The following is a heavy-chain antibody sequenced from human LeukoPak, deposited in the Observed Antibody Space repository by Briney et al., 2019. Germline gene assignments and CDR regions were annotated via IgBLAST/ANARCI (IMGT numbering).Heavy chain of an antibody. V-gene: IGHV4-39*01. CDR1: GGSISSSSYY. CDR3: ARIGGDDYGGNSGVPDY. Sequence: PSETLSLTCTVSGGSISSSSYYWGWIRQPPGKGLEWIGSIYYSGSTYYNPSLKSRVTISVDTSKNQFSLKLSSVTAADTAVYYCARIGGDDYGGNSGVPDYWGQGTLVTVSS. D-gene: IGHD4-23*01. CDR2: IYYSGST. J-gene: IGHJ4*02.